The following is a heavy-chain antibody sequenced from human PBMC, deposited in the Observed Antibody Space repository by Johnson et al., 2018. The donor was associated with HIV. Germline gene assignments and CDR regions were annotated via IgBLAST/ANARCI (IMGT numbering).Heavy chain of an antibody. CDR1: GFTFDDYG. CDR2: INWNGGST. Sequence: VQLVESGGGLVQPGGSLRVSCAASGFTFDDYGMSWVRQAPGKGLEWVSGINWNGGSTGYADSVKGRFPISRDNAKNSLYLQMNSLRAEDTAVDYCAKRGARYCSGGSCVDAFDIWGQGTMVTVSS. V-gene: IGHV3-20*04. D-gene: IGHD2-15*01. CDR3: AKRGARYCSGGSCVDAFDI. J-gene: IGHJ3*02.